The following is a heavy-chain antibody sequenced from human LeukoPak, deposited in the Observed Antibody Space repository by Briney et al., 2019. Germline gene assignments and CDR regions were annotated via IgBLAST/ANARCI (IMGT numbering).Heavy chain of an antibody. J-gene: IGHJ5*01. CDR2: ISGSGGST. CDR3: AKDVWGANLSLNWFDS. D-gene: IGHD2-8*01. Sequence: GGSLRLSCAASGFTFSSYAMSWVRQAPGKGLEWVSAISGSGGSTYYADSVKGRFTISRDNSKNTLYLQMNSLRAEDTAVYYCAKDVWGANLSLNWFDSWGQGTLVTVSS. V-gene: IGHV3-23*01. CDR1: GFTFSSYA.